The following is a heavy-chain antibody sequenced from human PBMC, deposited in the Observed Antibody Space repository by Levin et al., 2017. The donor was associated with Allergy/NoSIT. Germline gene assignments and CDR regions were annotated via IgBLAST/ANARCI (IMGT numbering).Heavy chain of an antibody. D-gene: IGHD3-16*01. J-gene: IGHJ4*02. CDR2: MYYGGST. CDR3: TRSITVWDFDN. Sequence: SETLSLTCTVSGSSISRYYWSWIRQPPGKGLEWLGYMYYGGSTVYNPSLKSRVTLSVDTSKNQVSLKLSSVTAADTAVYYCTRSITVWDFDNWGQGTLVTVSS. CDR1: GSSISRYY. V-gene: IGHV4-59*01.